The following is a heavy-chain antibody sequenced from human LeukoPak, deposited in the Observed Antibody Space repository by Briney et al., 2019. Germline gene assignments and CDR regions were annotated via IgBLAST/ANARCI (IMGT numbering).Heavy chain of an antibody. D-gene: IGHD6-13*01. CDR1: GYSFTSYD. V-gene: IGHV1-2*02. J-gene: IGHJ4*02. Sequence: ASVKVSCKASGYSFTSYDINWVRQATGQGLEWMGWINPNSGDTNYAQKFQGRVTMTRDTSISTAYMELSRLRSDDTAVYYCARALVTAAAGFWGQGTLVTVSS. CDR2: INPNSGDT. CDR3: ARALVTAAAGF.